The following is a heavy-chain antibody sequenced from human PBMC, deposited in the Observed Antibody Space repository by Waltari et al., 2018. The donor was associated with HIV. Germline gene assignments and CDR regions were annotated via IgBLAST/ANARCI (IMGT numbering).Heavy chain of an antibody. Sequence: EVQLVESGGGLIQPGGSLRLSCAASGFTVSSNYMTWVRQAPGKGLEWGSVLYSGYTTYYADSVKGRFAISRDNSKNTLYLQMNSLRAEDTAVYYCARGGGSYLHFFDYWGQGTLVTVSS. CDR1: GFTVSSNY. CDR3: ARGGGSYLHFFDY. CDR2: LYSGYTT. D-gene: IGHD1-26*01. J-gene: IGHJ4*02. V-gene: IGHV3-53*01.